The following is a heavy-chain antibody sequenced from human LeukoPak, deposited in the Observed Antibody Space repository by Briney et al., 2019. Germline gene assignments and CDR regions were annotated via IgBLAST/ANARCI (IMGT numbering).Heavy chain of an antibody. CDR3: ARWGTYSSSWLGAFDI. CDR1: GGSIRSYY. CDR2: ISYSGST. J-gene: IGHJ3*02. D-gene: IGHD6-13*01. Sequence: SETLSLTCTVSGGSIRSYYWSWIRQPPGKGLEWIGYISYSGSTNYNPSLKSRVTISVDTSNNQFSLKLSSVTAADTAVYYCARWGTYSSSWLGAFDIWGQGTMVTVSS. V-gene: IGHV4-59*08.